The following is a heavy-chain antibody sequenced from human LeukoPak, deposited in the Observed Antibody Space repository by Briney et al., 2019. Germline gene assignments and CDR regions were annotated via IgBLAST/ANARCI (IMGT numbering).Heavy chain of an antibody. D-gene: IGHD3-3*02. Sequence: GGSLRLSCTASGFTFSGHWIHWVRQAPGKGLEWVSAISGRDSSTYYADSVKGRFTISRDNSKNTLYLQMNSLRAEDTAVYYCAKIRPPAYDIWGQGTMVTVSS. CDR3: AKIRPPAYDI. CDR2: ISGRDSST. CDR1: GFTFSGHW. J-gene: IGHJ3*02. V-gene: IGHV3-23*01.